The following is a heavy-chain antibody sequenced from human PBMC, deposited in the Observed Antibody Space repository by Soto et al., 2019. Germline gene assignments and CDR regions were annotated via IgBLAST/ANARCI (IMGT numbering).Heavy chain of an antibody. J-gene: IGHJ4*02. CDR1: GFIVSDNY. CDR3: ARGKRGYLTFDY. Sequence: LRLSCAASGFIVSDNYMNWVRQAPGKGLEWLSVVYSGSATYYADSVKGRFTISRDNSKNTVFLQMNSLRVEDTAVYYCARGKRGYLTFDYWGQGTLVTVSS. D-gene: IGHD5-18*01. CDR2: VYSGSAT. V-gene: IGHV3-53*01.